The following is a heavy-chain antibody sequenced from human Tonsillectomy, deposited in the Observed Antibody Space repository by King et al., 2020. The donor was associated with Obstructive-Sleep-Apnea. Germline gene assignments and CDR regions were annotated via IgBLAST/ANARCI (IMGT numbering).Heavy chain of an antibody. CDR3: ARGYCSSTSCYVSSSWYADY. D-gene: IGHD2-2*01. J-gene: IGHJ4*02. V-gene: IGHV3-30*04. Sequence: VQLVESGGGVVQPGRSLRLSCAASGFTFSSYAMHWVRQAPGKGLEWVAVISYDGSNKYYADSVKGRFTISRDNSKNTLYLQMNSLRAEDTAVYYCARGYCSSTSCYVSSSWYADYWGKGTLVTVSS. CDR1: GFTFSSYA. CDR2: ISYDGSNK.